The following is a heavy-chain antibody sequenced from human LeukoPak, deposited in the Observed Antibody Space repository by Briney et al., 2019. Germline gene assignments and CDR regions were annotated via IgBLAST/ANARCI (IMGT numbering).Heavy chain of an antibody. CDR2: IRYDGSNK. V-gene: IGHV3-30*02. CDR1: GFTFSSYG. D-gene: IGHD3-22*01. CDR3: AKASYYDSSGPSAFDI. Sequence: PGGSLRLSCAASGFTFSSYGMHWVRQAPGKGLEWVAFIRYDGSNKYYADSVKGRFTISRDNSKNTLYLQMNSLRAEDTAVYYCAKASYYDSSGPSAFDIWGQGTMVTVSS. J-gene: IGHJ3*02.